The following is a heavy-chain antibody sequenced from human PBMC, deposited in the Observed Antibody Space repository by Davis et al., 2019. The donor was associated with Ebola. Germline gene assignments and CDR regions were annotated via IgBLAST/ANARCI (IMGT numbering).Heavy chain of an antibody. J-gene: IGHJ5*02. CDR3: ARHLYGRDQFDP. V-gene: IGHV4-34*01. CDR2: INHSGST. Sequence: MPSETLSLTCAVYGGSFSGYYWSWIRQPPGKGLEWIGEINHSGSTYYNPSLKSRVTISVDTSKNQFSLKLSSVTAADTAVYYCARHLYGRDQFDPWGQGTLVTVSS. CDR1: GGSFSGYY. D-gene: IGHD3-10*01.